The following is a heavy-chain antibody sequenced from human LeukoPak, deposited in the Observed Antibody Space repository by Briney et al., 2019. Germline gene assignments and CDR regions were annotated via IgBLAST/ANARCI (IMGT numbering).Heavy chain of an antibody. CDR1: GGSISSYY. CDR2: IYYSGST. CDR3: ATTSTGDYYYYYMDV. Sequence: SETLSLTCTVSGGSISSYYWSWIRQPPGKGLEWIGYIYYSGSTNCNPSLKSRVAISVDTSKNQFSLKLSSVTAADTAVYYCATTSTGDYYYYYMDVWGKGTTVTVSS. J-gene: IGHJ6*03. D-gene: IGHD2-8*02. V-gene: IGHV4-59*01.